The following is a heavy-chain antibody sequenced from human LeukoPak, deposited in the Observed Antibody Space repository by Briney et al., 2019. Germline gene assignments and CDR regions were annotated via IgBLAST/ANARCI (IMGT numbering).Heavy chain of an antibody. CDR1: GGSISSSSYY. Sequence: PSETLSLTCIVSGGSISSSSYYWGWIRQPPGKGLEWIGSIYYSGSTYYNPSLKSRVTISVDTSKNQFSLKLSSVTAADTAVYYCARTYYDYVWGSYRIYYFDYWGQGTLVTVSS. V-gene: IGHV4-39*01. J-gene: IGHJ4*02. CDR3: ARTYYDYVWGSYRIYYFDY. CDR2: IYYSGST. D-gene: IGHD3-16*02.